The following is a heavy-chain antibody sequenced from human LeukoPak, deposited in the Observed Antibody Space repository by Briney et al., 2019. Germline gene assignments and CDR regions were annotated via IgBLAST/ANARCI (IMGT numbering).Heavy chain of an antibody. J-gene: IGHJ4*02. CDR2: ISDSGGST. V-gene: IGHV3-23*01. D-gene: IGHD3-10*01. CDR3: AKDRRAGSYDY. Sequence: GGSLRLSCAASGFTFSSYAMSWVRQAPGKGLEWVSTISDSGGSTYYADSVKGRFTIFRDNSKNTLYLQMNSLRAEDTAVYYCAKDRRAGSYDYWGQGTLVTVSS. CDR1: GFTFSSYA.